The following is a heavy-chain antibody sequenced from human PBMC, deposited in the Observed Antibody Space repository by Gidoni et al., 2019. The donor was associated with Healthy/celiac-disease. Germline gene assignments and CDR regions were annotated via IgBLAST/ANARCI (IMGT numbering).Heavy chain of an antibody. V-gene: IGHV2-26*01. CDR1: GFSLSNARMG. CDR2: IFSNDEK. CDR3: ARINRLRNGDSIAP. J-gene: IGHJ5*02. D-gene: IGHD6-6*01. Sequence: QVTLKESGPVLVKPTETLTLTCTVSGFSLSNARMGVRWIRQPPGKALEWLAHIFSNDEKSYSTSLKSRLTISKDTSKSQVVLTMTNMDPVDTATYYCARINRLRNGDSIAPWGQGTLVTVSS.